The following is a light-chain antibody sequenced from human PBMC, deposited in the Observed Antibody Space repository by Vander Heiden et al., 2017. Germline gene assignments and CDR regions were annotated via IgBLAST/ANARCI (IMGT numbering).Light chain of an antibody. J-gene: IGKJ1*01. CDR1: QSIGTN. Sequence: TQSPATLSVSPGERATHSCRASQSIGTNLAWYQQKPGQAPRLLFYGASARAAGIPARFSASGSGTDFTLTISSLQPEDSAVYYCHQNNYSPRTFGQGTKVEIK. CDR3: HQNNYSPRT. CDR2: GAS. V-gene: IGKV3-15*01.